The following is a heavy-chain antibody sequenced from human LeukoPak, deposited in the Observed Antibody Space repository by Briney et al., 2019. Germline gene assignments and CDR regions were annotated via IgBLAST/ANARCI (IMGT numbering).Heavy chain of an antibody. Sequence: ASVKVSCKASGDTFTSYYMHSVRQAPGQGLEWMGIINPSGGSTSYAQKFQGRVTMTRDTSTSTVYMELRSLRSEDTAVYHCAREPWADCGAACYRTAVSGQGTTVTVSS. CDR3: AREPWADCGAACYRTAV. D-gene: IGHD2-21*02. CDR2: INPSGGST. CDR1: GDTFTSYY. V-gene: IGHV1-46*01. J-gene: IGHJ6*02.